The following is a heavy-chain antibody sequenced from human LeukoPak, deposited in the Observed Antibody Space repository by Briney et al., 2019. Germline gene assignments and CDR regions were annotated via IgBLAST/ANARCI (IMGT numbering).Heavy chain of an antibody. D-gene: IGHD2-8*02. CDR2: INSNSGGT. Sequence: ASVTVSCKASGYTLTVYYMHWVRQAPGQGLEWMGWINSNSGGTNYAQKFQGRVTMTRNTSISTAYMELSTLRSDDTPVYYCARGIWWYYFDYWGQGTLVTVSS. CDR1: GYTLTVYY. J-gene: IGHJ4*02. V-gene: IGHV1-2*02. CDR3: ARGIWWYYFDY.